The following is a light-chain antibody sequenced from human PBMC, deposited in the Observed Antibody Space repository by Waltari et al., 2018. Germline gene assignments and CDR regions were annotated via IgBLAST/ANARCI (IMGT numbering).Light chain of an antibody. CDR1: QTLVHSDGNTH. V-gene: IGKV2-30*02. J-gene: IGKJ2*02. CDR3: MQDTHWPCT. CDR2: WVS. Sequence: DVVMTQSPLSLSVTLGQAASISCKPSQTLVHSDGNTHLNWFHQRPGQSPSSLIYWVSTRDSWVPDRFSGSGSGTDYTLKINKVQADDVGIDYCMQDTHWPCTFGQGTKLDIK.